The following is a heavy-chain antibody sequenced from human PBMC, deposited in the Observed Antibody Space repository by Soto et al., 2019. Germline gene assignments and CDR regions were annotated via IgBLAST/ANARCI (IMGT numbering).Heavy chain of an antibody. CDR2: ISSSGTGS. D-gene: IGHD2-15*01. Sequence: GESLRLSCAASGFIFSSSAMSWVRQAPGRGLEWVSAISSSGTGSYYADSVKGRFTVSRDNSKNTLYLQMNSLRVDDTAVFYCAKGPDIALRRGLLDSWGQGTLVTVSS. CDR1: GFIFSSSA. J-gene: IGHJ4*02. V-gene: IGHV3-23*01. CDR3: AKGPDIALRRGLLDS.